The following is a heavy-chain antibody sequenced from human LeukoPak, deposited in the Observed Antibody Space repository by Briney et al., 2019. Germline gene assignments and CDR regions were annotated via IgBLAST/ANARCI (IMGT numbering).Heavy chain of an antibody. Sequence: SVKVSCKASGGTFSSYAISWVRQAPGQGLEWMGGIIPIFGTANYAQKFQGRVTITADESTSTAYMELSSLRSEDTAVYYCARGGGLLWFGELLPLHWFDPWGQGTLVTVSS. CDR2: IIPIFGTA. J-gene: IGHJ5*02. V-gene: IGHV1-69*13. D-gene: IGHD3-10*01. CDR1: GGTFSSYA. CDR3: ARGGGLLWFGELLPLHWFDP.